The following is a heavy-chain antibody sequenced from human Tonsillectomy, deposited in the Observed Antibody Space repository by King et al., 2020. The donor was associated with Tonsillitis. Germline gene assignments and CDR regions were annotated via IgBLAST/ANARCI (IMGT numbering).Heavy chain of an antibody. J-gene: IGHJ3*02. V-gene: IGHV3-30*18. D-gene: IGHD2-21*01. CDR1: GFTFSSYG. CDR2: ISYDGSNK. CDR3: AKEVNDDLPNDAFDN. Sequence: QVQLVESGGGVVQPGRSLRLSCAASGFTFSSYGMHWVRQAPGKGLEWVAVISYDGSNKYYTDSVKGRFTISRDNSKNTLYLQMNSLRAEDTAVYYCAKEVNDDLPNDAFDNWGQGTMVTVSS.